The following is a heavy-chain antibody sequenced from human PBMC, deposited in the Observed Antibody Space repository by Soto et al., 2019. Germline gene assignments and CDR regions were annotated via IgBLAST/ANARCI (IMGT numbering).Heavy chain of an antibody. Sequence: GGSLRLSCAASGFTFSSYSMNWVRQAPGKGLEWVSSISSSSSYIYYADSVKGRFTISRDNAKNSLYLQMNSLRAEDTAVYYCARAVDMTTVTTLDYWGQGTLVTVSS. D-gene: IGHD4-17*01. CDR1: GFTFSSYS. CDR2: ISSSSSYI. CDR3: ARAVDMTTVTTLDY. V-gene: IGHV3-21*01. J-gene: IGHJ4*02.